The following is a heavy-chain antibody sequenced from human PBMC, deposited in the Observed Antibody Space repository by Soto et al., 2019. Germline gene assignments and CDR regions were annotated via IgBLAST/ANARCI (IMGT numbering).Heavy chain of an antibody. CDR2: IYYSGST. CDR1: GGSISSGDYY. D-gene: IGHD3-10*01. J-gene: IGHJ4*02. CDR3: ARVGAMVRGVIDY. Sequence: SETLSLTCTVSGGSISSGDYYWSWIRQPPGKGLEWIGYIYYSGSTYYNPSLKSRVTISVDTSKNQFSLKLSSVTAADTAVYYCARVGAMVRGVIDYWGQGTLVT. V-gene: IGHV4-30-4*01.